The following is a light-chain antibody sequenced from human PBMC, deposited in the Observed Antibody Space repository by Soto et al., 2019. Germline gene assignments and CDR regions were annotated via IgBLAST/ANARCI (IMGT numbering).Light chain of an antibody. CDR1: SSDVGGYNY. J-gene: IGLJ1*01. Sequence: QSALTQPASVSGSPGQSITISCSGTSSDVGGYNYVSWYQQHPGKAPKLMICEVSNRPSGVSNRFSGSKSDNTASLTISGLQAEDEADYYCSSYTSSSTLVFGTGTKSPS. V-gene: IGLV2-14*01. CDR3: SSYTSSSTLV. CDR2: EVS.